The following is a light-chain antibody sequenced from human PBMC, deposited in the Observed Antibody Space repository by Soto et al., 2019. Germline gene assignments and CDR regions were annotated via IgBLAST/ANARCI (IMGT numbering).Light chain of an antibody. Sequence: VLTQSPGTLSLSRGERATLSCRASERIYSAYLGWYQQKPGQAPSLLIYATSSRATGIPDRFSGSGSGTDFSLTISRLEPEDFAVYYCQQYGSSPITFGQGTRLEIK. J-gene: IGKJ5*01. CDR2: ATS. CDR3: QQYGSSPIT. V-gene: IGKV3-20*01. CDR1: ERIYSAY.